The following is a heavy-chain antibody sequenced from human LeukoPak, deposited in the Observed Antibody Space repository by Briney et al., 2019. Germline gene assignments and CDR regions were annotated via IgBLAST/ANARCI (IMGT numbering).Heavy chain of an antibody. CDR2: ISYDGSNK. V-gene: IGHV3-30-3*01. CDR3: ARDTGGSSTSCYGY. J-gene: IGHJ4*02. D-gene: IGHD2-2*01. Sequence: GGSLRLSCAASGFTFSSYAMHWVRQAPGKGLEWVEVISYDGSNKYYADSVKGRFTISRDNSKNTLYLQMNSLRAEDTAVYYCARDTGGSSTSCYGYWGQGTLVTVSS. CDR1: GFTFSSYA.